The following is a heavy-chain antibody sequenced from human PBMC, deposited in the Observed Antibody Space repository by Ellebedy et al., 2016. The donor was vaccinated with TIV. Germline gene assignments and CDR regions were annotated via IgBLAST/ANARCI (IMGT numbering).Heavy chain of an antibody. Sequence: SETLSLXCTVPGGSISSSSYYWGWIRQPPGTGLEWIGSIYYSGSTYYNPSLKSRVTISVDTSKNQFSLKLSSVTAADTAVYYCARHFREGGGYYSGGGPAFDYWGQGTLVTVSS. CDR3: ARHFREGGGYYSGGGPAFDY. CDR1: GGSISSSSYY. CDR2: IYYSGST. V-gene: IGHV4-39*01. J-gene: IGHJ4*02. D-gene: IGHD3-22*01.